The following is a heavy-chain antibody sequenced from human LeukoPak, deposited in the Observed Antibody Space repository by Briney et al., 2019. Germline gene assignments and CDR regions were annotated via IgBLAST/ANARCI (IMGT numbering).Heavy chain of an antibody. D-gene: IGHD3-10*01. CDR1: GGSFSDSY. J-gene: IGHJ4*02. V-gene: IGHV4-4*07. Sequence: PSETLSLTCTVSGGSFSDSYWNWIRQPAGKGLEWIGRIYLVGSTIYNPSLKSRVTMSVDTSKKQFSLRLNSVTAADTAVYYCAFGEYSFDYWGQGTPVTVSS. CDR2: IYLVGST. CDR3: AFGEYSFDY.